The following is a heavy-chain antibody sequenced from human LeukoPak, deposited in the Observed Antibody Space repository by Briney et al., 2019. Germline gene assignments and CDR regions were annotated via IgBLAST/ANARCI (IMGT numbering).Heavy chain of an antibody. D-gene: IGHD3-3*01. Sequence: ASVKVSCKVSGYTLTELSMHWVRQAPGKGLEWMGGFDPEDGETIYAQKFQGRVTMTEDTSTDTAYMELSSLRSEDTAVYYCATAPVSSDYDFWSGRRTFNFDYWGQGTLVTVSS. V-gene: IGHV1-24*01. CDR3: ATAPVSSDYDFWSGRRTFNFDY. CDR2: FDPEDGET. J-gene: IGHJ4*02. CDR1: GYTLTELS.